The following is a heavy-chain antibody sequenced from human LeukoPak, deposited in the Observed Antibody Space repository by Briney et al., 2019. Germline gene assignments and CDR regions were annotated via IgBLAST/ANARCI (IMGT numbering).Heavy chain of an antibody. D-gene: IGHD3-10*01. CDR3: AREKHGYGSGSYDAFDI. Sequence: ASVKVSCKASAYTFTGYYMHWVRQAPGQGLEWMGWIYPNSGGTNYAQKFQGRVTMTRDTSISTAYMELSSLRSEDTAVYYCAREKHGYGSGSYDAFDIWGQGTMVTVSS. V-gene: IGHV1-2*02. J-gene: IGHJ3*02. CDR2: IYPNSGGT. CDR1: AYTFTGYY.